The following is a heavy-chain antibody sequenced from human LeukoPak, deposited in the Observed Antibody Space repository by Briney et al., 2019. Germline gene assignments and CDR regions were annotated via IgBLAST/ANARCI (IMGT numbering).Heavy chain of an antibody. CDR1: GGTFSSYA. CDR2: INPSSGGA. Sequence: SSVKVSCKASGGTFSSYAISWVRQAPGQGLEWMGRINPSSGGANYAQKFQGRVTMTRDTSISTAYMELRRLRSDDAAVYYCARVRFGELAFDYWGQGTLVTVSS. V-gene: IGHV1-2*06. J-gene: IGHJ4*02. D-gene: IGHD3-10*01. CDR3: ARVRFGELAFDY.